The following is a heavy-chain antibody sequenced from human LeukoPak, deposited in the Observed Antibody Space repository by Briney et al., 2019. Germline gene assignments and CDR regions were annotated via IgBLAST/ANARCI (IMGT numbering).Heavy chain of an antibody. CDR2: IYSSANI. CDR1: GASMSDDY. D-gene: IGHD2-15*01. Sequence: SETLSLTCTVSGASMSDDYWSWVRQPAGRGLEWIGRIYSSANIDYNPSLESRVTLSIDTSKNQFSLTMISVTAGDTAVYYCARVTGDLVGPFYYYYLDVWGKGTTVTISS. CDR3: ARVTGDLVGPFYYYYLDV. V-gene: IGHV4-4*07. J-gene: IGHJ6*03.